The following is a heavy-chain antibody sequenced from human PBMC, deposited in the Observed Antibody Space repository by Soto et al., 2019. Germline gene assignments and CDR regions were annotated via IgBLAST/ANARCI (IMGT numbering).Heavy chain of an antibody. CDR1: GFTFRSYA. Sequence: VQLLESGGGLVQPGGSLRLSCAASGFTFRSYAMIWVRQTPGKGLEWVSGISGSGIRTHYADSVKGRFTVSRDNSKNTLYLQMNSLRAEDTDVYNCAKEPVGPDWYFDLWGRGTLVTVSS. CDR2: ISGSGIRT. V-gene: IGHV3-23*01. CDR3: AKEPVGPDWYFDL. J-gene: IGHJ2*01.